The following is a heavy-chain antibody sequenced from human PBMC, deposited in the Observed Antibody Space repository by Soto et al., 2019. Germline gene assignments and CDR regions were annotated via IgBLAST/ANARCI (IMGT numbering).Heavy chain of an antibody. CDR1: GGTFSSYA. V-gene: IGHV1-69*13. CDR3: ARSTTVVTNFDY. Sequence: GASVKVSCKASGGTFSSYAISWVRQAPGQGLEWMGGIIPIFGTANYAQKFQGRVTITADESTSTAYMELSSLRSEDTAVYYCARSTTVVTNFDYWGQGTLVTVSS. D-gene: IGHD4-17*01. J-gene: IGHJ4*02. CDR2: IIPIFGTA.